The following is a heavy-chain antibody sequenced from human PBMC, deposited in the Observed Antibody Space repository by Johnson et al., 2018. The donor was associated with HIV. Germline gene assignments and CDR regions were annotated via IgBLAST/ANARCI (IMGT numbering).Heavy chain of an antibody. D-gene: IGHD1-1*01. CDR3: ARAPSPQTRSGTTDAFDI. Sequence: MLLVESGGGVVQPGRSLRLSCAASGFTFSNYDIHWVRQAPGKGLEWVSVIYSGGSTYYADSVKGRFTISRDNSKNTLYLQMNSMRAEDTAVDYCARAPSPQTRSGTTDAFDIWGQGTMVTVSS. CDR2: IYSGGST. V-gene: IGHV3-66*02. J-gene: IGHJ3*02. CDR1: GFTFSNYD.